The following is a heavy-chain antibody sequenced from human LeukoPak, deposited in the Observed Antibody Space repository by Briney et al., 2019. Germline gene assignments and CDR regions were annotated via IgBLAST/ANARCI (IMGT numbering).Heavy chain of an antibody. CDR3: AKGAGNFDWSYHDY. CDR1: GFTFSNYA. D-gene: IGHD3-9*01. CDR2: ISGSGGTT. Sequence: GRSLRLSCAASGFTFSNYAMHWVRQAPGKGLEWVSAISGSGGTTYNADSVKGRFTISRDNSKNTLYLQLNSLRAEDTAVYYCAKGAGNFDWSYHDYWGQGTLVTVSS. J-gene: IGHJ4*02. V-gene: IGHV3-23*01.